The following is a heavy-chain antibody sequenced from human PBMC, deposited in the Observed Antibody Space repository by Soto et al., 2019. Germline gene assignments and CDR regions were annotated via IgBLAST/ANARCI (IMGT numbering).Heavy chain of an antibody. J-gene: IGHJ4*02. CDR2: IIPIFGTA. D-gene: IGHD6-6*01. CDR3: ARGDPRPGGYFDY. V-gene: IGHV1-69*13. CDR1: GGTFSSYA. Sequence: SVKVSCKASGGTFSSYAISWVRQAPGQGLEWMGGIIPIFGTANYAQKFQGRVTITADESTSTAYMELSSLRSEDTAVYYCARGDPRPGGYFDYWGQGTLVTVSS.